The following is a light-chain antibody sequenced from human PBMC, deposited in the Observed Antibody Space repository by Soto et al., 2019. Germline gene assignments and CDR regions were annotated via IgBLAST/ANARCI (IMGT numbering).Light chain of an antibody. CDR1: QSISSY. CDR2: AAS. CDR3: QNYNNAPLT. J-gene: IGKJ4*01. V-gene: IGKV1-39*01. Sequence: DIRITQSPSSLSASVGDRVTITCRASQSISSYLNWYQQKPGKAPKVLIYAASSLQSGIPSRFSGSGSGTDFTLTISSLQPEDVASYYCQNYNNAPLTFGGGTKVDIK.